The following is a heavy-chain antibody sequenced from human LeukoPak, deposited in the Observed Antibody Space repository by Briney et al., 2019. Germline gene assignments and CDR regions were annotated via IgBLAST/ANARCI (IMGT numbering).Heavy chain of an antibody. Sequence: GGSLRLSCAASGFTFSSHWLDWVRQAPGQGLVWVSRINSAGSITGYADSVKGRFTISRDNAKSTLYLEMSSLRAEDTAVYFCATDQGGLRYWGQGTLVTVSS. CDR2: INSAGSIT. J-gene: IGHJ4*02. CDR3: ATDQGGLRY. V-gene: IGHV3-74*01. CDR1: GFTFSSHW. D-gene: IGHD3-3*01.